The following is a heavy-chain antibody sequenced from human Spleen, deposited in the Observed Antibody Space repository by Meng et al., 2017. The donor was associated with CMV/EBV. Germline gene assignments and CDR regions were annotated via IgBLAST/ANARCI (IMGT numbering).Heavy chain of an antibody. CDR2: IYYSGST. V-gene: IGHV4-39*07. Sequence: CTVSGGSMSSSNYYWGWIRQPPGKGLEWIGSIYYSGSTYYNPSLKSRVTISVDTSKNQFSLKLSSVTAADTAVYYCARDHDWNYFDPWGQGTLVTVSS. CDR3: ARDHDWNYFDP. CDR1: GGSMSSSNYY. J-gene: IGHJ5*02. D-gene: IGHD1-7*01.